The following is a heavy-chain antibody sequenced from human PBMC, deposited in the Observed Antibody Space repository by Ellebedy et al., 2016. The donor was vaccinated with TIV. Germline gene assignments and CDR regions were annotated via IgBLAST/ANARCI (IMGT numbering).Heavy chain of an antibody. V-gene: IGHV1-69*13. CDR2: IIPVFGSP. CDR1: GGTFSSYG. Sequence: AASVKVSCKASGGTFSSYGINWVRQAPGQGPEWMGRIIPVFGSPNYAQRFQGRVTITADQSTSTAYMELSSLSSADTAVYYCARDHSATRWLQLVDWGQGTLVTVSS. J-gene: IGHJ4*02. D-gene: IGHD5-24*01. CDR3: ARDHSATRWLQLVD.